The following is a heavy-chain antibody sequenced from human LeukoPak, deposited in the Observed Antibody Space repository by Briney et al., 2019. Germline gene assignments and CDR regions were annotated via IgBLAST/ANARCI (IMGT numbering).Heavy chain of an antibody. CDR1: GYSISSGYH. CDR2: IYHSGST. Sequence: SETLSLTCTVSGYSISSGYHWGWIRQPPGKGLELIGSIYHSGSTYYNPSLRSRVTISADTSKNEFSLKMRSVTAADTAVYYCAKASAMIVVVSKHFDYWGQGTLVTVSS. J-gene: IGHJ4*02. CDR3: AKASAMIVVVSKHFDY. D-gene: IGHD3-22*01. V-gene: IGHV4-38-2*02.